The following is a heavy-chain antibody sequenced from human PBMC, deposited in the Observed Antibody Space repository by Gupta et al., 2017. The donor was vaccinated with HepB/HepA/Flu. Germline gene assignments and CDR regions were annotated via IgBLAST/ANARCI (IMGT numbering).Heavy chain of an antibody. J-gene: IGHJ3*02. V-gene: IGHV3-30-3*01. CDR1: GFTFSSYA. CDR2: ISYDGSNK. Sequence: QVQLVESGGGVVQPGRSLRLSCAASGFTFSSYAMHWVRQAPGKGLEWVAVISYDGSNKYYADSVKGRFTISRDNSKNTLYLQMNSLRAEDTAVYYCARDGLGDAFDIWGQGTMVTVSS. D-gene: IGHD6-19*01. CDR3: ARDGLGDAFDI.